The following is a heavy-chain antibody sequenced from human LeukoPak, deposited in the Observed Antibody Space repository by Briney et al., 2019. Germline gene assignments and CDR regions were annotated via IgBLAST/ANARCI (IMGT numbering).Heavy chain of an antibody. CDR3: ARRASPAYYYGMDV. CDR1: GGSISSYY. Sequence: SETLSLTCTVSGGSISSYYWSWIRQPPRKGLEWIGYIYYSGSPNYNPSLKSRVTISVDTSKNQFSLKLSSVTAADTAVYYCARRASPAYYYGMDVWGQGTTVTVSS. J-gene: IGHJ6*02. D-gene: IGHD2-2*01. V-gene: IGHV4-59*08. CDR2: IYYSGSP.